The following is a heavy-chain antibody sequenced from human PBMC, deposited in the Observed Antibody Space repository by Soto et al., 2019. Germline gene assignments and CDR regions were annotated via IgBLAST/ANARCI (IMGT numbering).Heavy chain of an antibody. CDR3: AARLTKRDDFYYYGMDV. V-gene: IGHV1-69*06. J-gene: IGHJ6*02. Sequence: VQLVQSGAEVKKPGSSVKVSCKASGGTLTNYAVSWVRQAPGQGLEWMGGTIPLFGTTNYPKKLQGRLTIIADKVTSTANMELTSLTSEDTAVYYCAARLTKRDDFYYYGMDVWGQGTTVTVSS. CDR1: GGTLTNYA. CDR2: TIPLFGTT. D-gene: IGHD3-16*01.